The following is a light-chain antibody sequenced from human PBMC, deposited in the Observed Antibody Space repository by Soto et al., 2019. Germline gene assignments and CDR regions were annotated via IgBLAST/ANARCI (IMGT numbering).Light chain of an antibody. Sequence: DIQMTQSPSSLSASVGDRVTIPCRASQSISSYLNWYQQKPGKAPKLLIFAASSLQSGVPSRFSGSGSGTDFTLTISSLQPADFATYFCQQSYSTRRTFGQGTKVDIK. CDR1: QSISSY. J-gene: IGKJ1*01. CDR2: AAS. V-gene: IGKV1-39*01. CDR3: QQSYSTRRT.